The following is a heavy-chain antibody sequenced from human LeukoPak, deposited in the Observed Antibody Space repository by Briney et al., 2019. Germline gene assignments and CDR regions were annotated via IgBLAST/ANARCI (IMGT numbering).Heavy chain of an antibody. Sequence: PGGSLRLSCAASGFTFSSYAMGWVRQAPGKGLEWVSAISGSGGSTYYADSVKGRFTISRDNSKNTLYLQMNSLRAEDTAVYYCASFWSGYKIFDYWGQGTLVTVSS. V-gene: IGHV3-23*01. D-gene: IGHD3-3*01. CDR2: ISGSGGST. CDR1: GFTFSSYA. CDR3: ASFWSGYKIFDY. J-gene: IGHJ4*02.